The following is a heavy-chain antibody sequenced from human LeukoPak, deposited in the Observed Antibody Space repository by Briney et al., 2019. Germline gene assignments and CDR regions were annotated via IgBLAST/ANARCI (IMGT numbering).Heavy chain of an antibody. Sequence: GGSLRLSCAGSGFTFSSYAMSWVRQAPGKGLEWVSAISGSSGSTYYADSVKGRFTISRDNSRNTLYLQMNSLRADDTAVYYCAKSRPMAYYFDYWGQGTLVTVSS. CDR3: AKSRPMAYYFDY. CDR2: ISGSSGST. J-gene: IGHJ4*02. V-gene: IGHV3-23*01. D-gene: IGHD5-24*01. CDR1: GFTFSSYA.